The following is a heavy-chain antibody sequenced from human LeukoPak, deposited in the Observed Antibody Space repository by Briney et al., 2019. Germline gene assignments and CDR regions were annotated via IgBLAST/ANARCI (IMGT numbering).Heavy chain of an antibody. J-gene: IGHJ4*02. CDR2: ISSNGGST. V-gene: IGHV3-64D*06. D-gene: IGHD3-10*01. CDR1: AFTFSSYA. Sequence: PGGSLRLSCSASAFTFSSYAMHWVRQAPGKGLEYVSAISSNGGSTYYADSVKGRFTISRDDSKNTLYLQMSSLRAEDTAVYYCVPVYYGSGSYPHWGQGTLVTVSS. CDR3: VPVYYGSGSYPH.